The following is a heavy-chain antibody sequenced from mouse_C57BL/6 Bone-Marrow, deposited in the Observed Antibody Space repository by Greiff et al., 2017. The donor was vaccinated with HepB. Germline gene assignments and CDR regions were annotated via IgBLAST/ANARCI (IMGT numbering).Heavy chain of an antibody. CDR2: IDPENGDT. CDR3: TTSDDGYCGY. CDR1: GFNIKDDY. V-gene: IGHV14-4*01. D-gene: IGHD2-3*01. Sequence: EVQLQQSGAELVRPGASVKLSCTASGFNIKDDYMHWVKQRPEQGLEWIGWIDPENGDTEYASKFQGKATITADTSSNTAYLQLSSLTSEDTAVYYCTTSDDGYCGYWGQGTTLTVSS. J-gene: IGHJ2*01.